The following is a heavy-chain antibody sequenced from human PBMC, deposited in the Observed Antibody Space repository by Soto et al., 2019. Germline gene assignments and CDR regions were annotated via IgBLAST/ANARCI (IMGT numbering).Heavy chain of an antibody. J-gene: IGHJ5*02. CDR1: GGSISSGGYS. V-gene: IGHV4-30-2*01. Sequence: SETLSLTCAVSGGSISSGGYSWSWIRQPPGKGLEWIGYIYHSGSTYYNPSLKSRVTISVDRSKNQFSLKLSSVTAADTAVYYCARGRPPSRSHYNWFDPWGQGTLVTVSS. CDR2: IYHSGST. CDR3: ARGRPPSRSHYNWFDP.